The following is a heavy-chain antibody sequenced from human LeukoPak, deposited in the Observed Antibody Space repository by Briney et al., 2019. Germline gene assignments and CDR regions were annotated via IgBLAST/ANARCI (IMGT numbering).Heavy chain of an antibody. Sequence: SETLSFTCTVSGGSISSYYWSWIRQPAGKGLEWIGRIYTSGSTNYNPSLKSRVTMSVDTSKNQFSLKLSSVTAADTAVYYCARDSSSWYVSWFDPWGQGTLVTVSS. D-gene: IGHD6-13*01. CDR3: ARDSSSWYVSWFDP. CDR2: IYTSGST. CDR1: GGSISSYY. V-gene: IGHV4-4*07. J-gene: IGHJ5*02.